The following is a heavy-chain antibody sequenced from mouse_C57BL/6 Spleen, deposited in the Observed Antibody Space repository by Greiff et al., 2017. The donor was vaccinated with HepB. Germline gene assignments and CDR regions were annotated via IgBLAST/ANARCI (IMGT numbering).Heavy chain of an antibody. V-gene: IGHV1-85*01. CDR3: ARLGYENDY. D-gene: IGHD3-2*02. CDR1: GYTFTSYD. CDR2: IYPRDGST. J-gene: IGHJ2*01. Sequence: QVQLQQSGPELVKPGASVKLSCKASGYTFTSYDINWVKQRPGQGLEWIGRIYPRDGSTKYNEKFKGKATLTVDTSSSTAYMELHSLTSEDSAVYFCARLGYENDYWGQGTTLTVSS.